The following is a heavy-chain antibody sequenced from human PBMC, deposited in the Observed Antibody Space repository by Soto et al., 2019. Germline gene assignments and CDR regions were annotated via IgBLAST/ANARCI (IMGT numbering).Heavy chain of an antibody. J-gene: IGHJ3*02. CDR3: AKVMDYDYIWGSYHDAFDI. CDR2: ISGSGGST. D-gene: IGHD3-16*02. CDR1: GFTFSSYA. V-gene: IGHV3-23*01. Sequence: EVQLLESGGGLVQPGGFLRLSCAASGFTFSSYAMSWVRQAPGKGLEWVSAISGSGGSTYYANSVKGRFTISRDNSKNTLYLQMNSLRAEDTAVYYCAKVMDYDYIWGSYHDAFDIWGQGTMVTVSS.